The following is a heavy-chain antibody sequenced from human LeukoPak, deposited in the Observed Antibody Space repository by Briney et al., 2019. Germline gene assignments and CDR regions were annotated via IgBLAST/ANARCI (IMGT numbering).Heavy chain of an antibody. CDR2: ISTSSTYT. CDR1: GFTFSDYY. D-gene: IGHD6-19*01. V-gene: IGHV3-11*06. CDR3: ARDRSSGNYYYGMDV. Sequence: GGSLRLSCTASGFTFSDYYMSWIRQAPGKGLEWVSYISTSSTYTNYADSVKGRFTISRDNAKNSLYLQMNSLRAEDTAVYYCARDRSSGNYYYGMDVWGQGTTVTVSS. J-gene: IGHJ6*02.